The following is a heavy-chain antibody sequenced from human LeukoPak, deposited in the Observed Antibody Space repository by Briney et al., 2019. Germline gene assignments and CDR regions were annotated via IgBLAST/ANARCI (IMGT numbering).Heavy chain of an antibody. J-gene: IGHJ4*02. Sequence: SVKVSCKASGFTFTSSAMQWVRQARGQRLEWIGWIVVGSGNTNYAQKFQERVTITRDMSTSTAYMELSSLRSEDTAVYYCAVLDYDILAGYYNFDYWGQGTLVTVSS. V-gene: IGHV1-58*02. CDR3: AVLDYDILAGYYNFDY. CDR1: GFTFTSSA. CDR2: IVVGSGNT. D-gene: IGHD3-9*01.